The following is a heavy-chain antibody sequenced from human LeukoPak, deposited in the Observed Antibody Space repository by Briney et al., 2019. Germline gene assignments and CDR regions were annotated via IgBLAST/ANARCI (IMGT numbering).Heavy chain of an antibody. V-gene: IGHV4-31*03. J-gene: IGHJ6*02. CDR3: ARDYYDSSYGMDV. D-gene: IGHD3-22*01. Sequence: SQTLSLTCTVSGGSISSGGYYWRWIRQHPGKGLEWIGYIYYSGSTYYNPSLKSRVTISVDTSKNQFSLKLSSVTAADTAVYYCARDYYDSSYGMDVWGQGTTVTVSS. CDR2: IYYSGST. CDR1: GGSISSGGYY.